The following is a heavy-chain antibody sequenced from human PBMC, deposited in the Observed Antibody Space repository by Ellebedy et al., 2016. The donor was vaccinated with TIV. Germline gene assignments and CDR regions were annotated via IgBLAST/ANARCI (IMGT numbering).Heavy chain of an antibody. CDR1: GFTFSDYY. V-gene: IGHV3-11*01. J-gene: IGHJ5*02. Sequence: GESLKISCAASGFTFSDYYMSWIRQAPGKGLEWVSYISNSDSSIFYADSVKGRFTISRDNAKNLLYLQMNSLRAEDTAVYYCARDTRFIDHQHSWFDPWGQGTLVTVSS. D-gene: IGHD2-2*01. CDR3: ARDTRFIDHQHSWFDP. CDR2: ISNSDSSI.